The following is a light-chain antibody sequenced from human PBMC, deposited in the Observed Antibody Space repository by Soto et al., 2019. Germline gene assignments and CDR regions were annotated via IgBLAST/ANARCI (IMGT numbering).Light chain of an antibody. CDR2: DAS. CDR1: QSISNR. CDR3: QQYNTFWT. J-gene: IGKJ1*01. V-gene: IGKV1-5*01. Sequence: DIQMTQSPSTLSASVGDGVTITCRASQSISNRLAWYQQRPGKAPKYLIYDASTLDSGVPSRFSGSGSGTEFTLTISSLQPDDFATHYCQQYNTFWTFGQGTKVDIK.